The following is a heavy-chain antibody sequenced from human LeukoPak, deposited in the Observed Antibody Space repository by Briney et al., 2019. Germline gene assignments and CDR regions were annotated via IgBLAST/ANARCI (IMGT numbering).Heavy chain of an antibody. Sequence: ASVKVSCKASGYTFTSYDINWVRQATGQGLEWMGWMSPNSGNTGYAQKFQGRVTMTRNTSISTAYMELSSLRSEDTAVYYCARGSYACSSTSCYRAWFDPWGQGTLVTVSS. CDR2: MSPNSGNT. J-gene: IGHJ5*02. CDR1: GYTFTSYD. CDR3: ARGSYACSSTSCYRAWFDP. D-gene: IGHD2-2*01. V-gene: IGHV1-8*01.